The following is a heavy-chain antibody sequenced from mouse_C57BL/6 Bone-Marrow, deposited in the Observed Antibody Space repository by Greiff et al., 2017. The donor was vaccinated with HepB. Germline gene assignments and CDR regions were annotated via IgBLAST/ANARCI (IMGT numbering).Heavy chain of an antibody. V-gene: IGHV1-55*01. CDR1: GYTFTSYW. D-gene: IGHD1-1*01. CDR2: IYPGSGST. CDR3: ARSPIYYYGSSPWFAY. J-gene: IGHJ3*01. Sequence: VQLQQPGAELVKPGASVKMSCKASGYTFTSYWITWVKQRPGQGLEWIGDIYPGSGSTNYNEKFKGKATLTADKSSSTAYMQLSSLTSEDSAVYFCARSPIYYYGSSPWFAYWGQGTLVTVSA.